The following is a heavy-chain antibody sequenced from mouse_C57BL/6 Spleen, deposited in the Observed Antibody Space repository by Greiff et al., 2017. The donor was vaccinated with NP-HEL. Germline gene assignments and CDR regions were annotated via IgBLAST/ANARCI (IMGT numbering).Heavy chain of an antibody. D-gene: IGHD4-1*01. CDR2: ISSGSSTI. J-gene: IGHJ3*01. CDR3: ARPRTGTGGWFAY. Sequence: EVKVVESGGGLVKPGGSLKLSCAASGFTFSDYGMHWVRQAPEKGLEWVAYISSGSSTIYYADTVKGRFTISRDNAKNTLFLQMTSLRSEDTAMYYCARPRTGTGGWFAYWGQGTLVTVSA. V-gene: IGHV5-17*01. CDR1: GFTFSDYG.